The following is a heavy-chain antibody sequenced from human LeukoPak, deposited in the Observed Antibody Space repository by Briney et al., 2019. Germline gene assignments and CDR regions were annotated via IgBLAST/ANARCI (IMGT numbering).Heavy chain of an antibody. V-gene: IGHV3-64D*09. CDR1: GFTFSSSG. Sequence: GGSLRLSCSASGFTFSSSGMHWVRQAPGKGLEYASAITSNGGSTYYADSVKGRFTISRDNSKNTLYLQMSSLRPDDTALYYCVKALRLVTTHYDYWGQGTLVTVSS. CDR2: ITSNGGST. J-gene: IGHJ4*02. CDR3: VKALRLVTTHYDY. D-gene: IGHD4-17*01.